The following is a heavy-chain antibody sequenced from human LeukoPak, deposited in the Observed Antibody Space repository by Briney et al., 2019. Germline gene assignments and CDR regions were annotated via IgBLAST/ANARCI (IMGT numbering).Heavy chain of an antibody. V-gene: IGHV7-4-1*02. CDR2: INTNTGNP. CDR3: ARDYYDFWSGYYKGGGVDY. D-gene: IGHD3-3*01. Sequence: ASVKVSCKASGYTFTSYAMNWVRQAPGQGLEWMGWINTNTGNPTYAQGFTGRFVFSLDTSVSTAYLQISSLKAEDTAVYYCARDYYDFWSGYYKGGGVDYWGQGTLVTVSS. CDR1: GYTFTSYA. J-gene: IGHJ4*02.